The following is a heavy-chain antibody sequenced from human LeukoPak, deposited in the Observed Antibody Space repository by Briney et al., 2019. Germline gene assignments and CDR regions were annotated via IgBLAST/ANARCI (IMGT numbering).Heavy chain of an antibody. D-gene: IGHD4-23*01. J-gene: IGHJ4*02. CDR3: AKELPNGGPDY. V-gene: IGHV3-74*01. Sequence: GGSLRLSCAASGFTFSSYWMHWVRQVPGKGLVWVSRTNTDGSITSYADSVKGRFTISRDNAKNSLYLQMNSLRAEDTAVYYCAKELPNGGPDYWGQGTLVTVSS. CDR2: TNTDGSIT. CDR1: GFTFSSYW.